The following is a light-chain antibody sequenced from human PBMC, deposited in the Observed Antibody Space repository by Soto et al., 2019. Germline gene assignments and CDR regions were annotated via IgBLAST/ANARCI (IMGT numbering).Light chain of an antibody. CDR2: DAS. CDR3: QQHISWPLT. J-gene: IGKJ4*01. Sequence: IVMTPSPSTLSVSPGERATLSCRASQSVSSNLAWYQQKPGQAPRLLVYDASNRATGIPTRFSGSGSGTDFTLTISNLEPEDFAVYYCQQHISWPLTFGGGTKV. CDR1: QSVSSN. V-gene: IGKV3-11*01.